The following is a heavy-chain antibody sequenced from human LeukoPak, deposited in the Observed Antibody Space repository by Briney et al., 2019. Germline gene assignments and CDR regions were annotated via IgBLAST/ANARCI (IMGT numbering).Heavy chain of an antibody. CDR3: ARGRYYYDSSGYYYDNWFDP. Sequence: PSETLSLTCTVAGGSISGYYWSWIRQPPGKGPEYIGFLFYGGTTKYSPSLKSRATISVDTSKNQFSLTLTSVTAADTALYYCARGRYYYDSSGYYYDNWFDPWGQGTLVTVSS. CDR2: LFYGGTT. CDR1: GGSISGYY. V-gene: IGHV4-59*01. J-gene: IGHJ5*02. D-gene: IGHD3-22*01.